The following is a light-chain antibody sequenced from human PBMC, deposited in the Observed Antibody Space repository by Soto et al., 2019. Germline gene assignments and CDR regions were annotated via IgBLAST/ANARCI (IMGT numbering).Light chain of an antibody. CDR3: QQYHSLNI. CDR2: KAS. CDR1: QSISSW. J-gene: IGKJ2*01. V-gene: IGKV1-5*03. Sequence: DIQMTQSPSTLSASVGDRVTSTCRASQSISSWLAWYQQKRGKAPKVLIYKASRLESGVPSRFSGSGSGTEYALTISSLQPDEFATDDCQQYHSLNIVGRGTKLEI.